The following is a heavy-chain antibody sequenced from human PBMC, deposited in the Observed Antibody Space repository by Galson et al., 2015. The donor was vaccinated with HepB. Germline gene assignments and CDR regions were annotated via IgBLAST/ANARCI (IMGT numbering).Heavy chain of an antibody. CDR3: AREGYSYGYQREYFDY. CDR2: IKQDGSEK. V-gene: IGHV3-7*03. J-gene: IGHJ4*02. D-gene: IGHD5-18*01. Sequence: SLRLSCATSGFTVSTYWMSWVRQAPGKGLEWVANIKQDGSEKYYVDSVKGRFTISRDNAKNSLYLQMNSLRAEDTAVYYCAREGYSYGYQREYFDYWGQGTLVTVSS. CDR1: GFTVSTYW.